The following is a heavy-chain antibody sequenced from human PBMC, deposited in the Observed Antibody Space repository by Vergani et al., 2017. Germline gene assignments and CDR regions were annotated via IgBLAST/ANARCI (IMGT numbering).Heavy chain of an antibody. Sequence: QVQLVQSGAEVKKPGASVKVSCKASGYTFTSYGISWVRQAPGQGLEWMGWISGYNGNTNYAQKLQGRVTMTTDTSTSTAYMELRSLRSDDTAMYYCARESRTTTVTPYYYYYMDVWGKGTTVTVSS. V-gene: IGHV1-18*01. J-gene: IGHJ6*03. CDR2: ISGYNGNT. D-gene: IGHD4-17*01. CDR1: GYTFTSYG. CDR3: ARESRTTTVTPYYYYYMDV.